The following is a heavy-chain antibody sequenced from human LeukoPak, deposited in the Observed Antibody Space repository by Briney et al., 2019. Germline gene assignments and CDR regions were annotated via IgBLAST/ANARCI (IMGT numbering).Heavy chain of an antibody. V-gene: IGHV3-21*01. CDR1: GFTFSSYS. CDR3: ARRLRDHPVGAFDI. Sequence: PGGSLRLSCAASGFTFSSYSMNWVRQAPGKGLEWVSSISSSSSYIYYADSVKGRFAISRDNAKNSLYLQMNSLRAEDTAVYYCARRLRDHPVGAFDIWGQGTMVTVSS. D-gene: IGHD3-16*01. CDR2: ISSSSSYI. J-gene: IGHJ3*02.